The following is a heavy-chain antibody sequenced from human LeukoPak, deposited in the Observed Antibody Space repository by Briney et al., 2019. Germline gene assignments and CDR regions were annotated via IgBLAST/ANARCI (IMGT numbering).Heavy chain of an antibody. CDR3: ARASSGWYRNWFDP. Sequence: ASVKVSCKASGYTFTSYAMNWVRQAPGQGLEWMGWINTNTGNPTYAQGFTGRFVFSLDTSVSTAYLQISSLKAEDTAVYYCARASSGWYRNWFDPWGQGTLVTVSS. V-gene: IGHV7-4-1*02. CDR2: INTNTGNP. D-gene: IGHD6-19*01. CDR1: GYTFTSYA. J-gene: IGHJ5*02.